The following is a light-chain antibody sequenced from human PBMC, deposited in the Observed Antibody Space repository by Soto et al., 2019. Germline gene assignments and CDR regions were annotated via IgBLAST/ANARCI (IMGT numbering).Light chain of an antibody. CDR3: GTWDSSLSAGEV. Sequence: QSVLTQPPSVSAAPGQKVTISCSGSSSNIGNNYVSWYQQLPGTAHKLLIYDNNKRPSGIPDRFSGSKSGTSATLGITGLQTGDEADYYCGTWDSSLSAGEVFGGGTKLTVL. J-gene: IGLJ2*01. CDR1: SSNIGNNY. CDR2: DNN. V-gene: IGLV1-51*01.